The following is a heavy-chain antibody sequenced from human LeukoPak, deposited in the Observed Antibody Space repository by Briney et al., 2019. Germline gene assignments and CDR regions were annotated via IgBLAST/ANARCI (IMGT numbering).Heavy chain of an antibody. V-gene: IGHV1-69*13. Sequence: SVKVSCKASGGTFSSYAISWVRQAPGQGLEWMGGIIPIFGTANYAQKFQGRVTITADESTSTAYMELSSLRSEDTAVYYCARRYGGNSGYFQHWGQGTLVTVSS. J-gene: IGHJ1*01. D-gene: IGHD4-23*01. CDR3: ARRYGGNSGYFQH. CDR2: IIPIFGTA. CDR1: GGTFSSYA.